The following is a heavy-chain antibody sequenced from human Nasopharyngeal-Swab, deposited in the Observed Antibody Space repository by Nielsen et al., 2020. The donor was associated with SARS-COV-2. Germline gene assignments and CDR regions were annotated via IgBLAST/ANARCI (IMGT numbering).Heavy chain of an antibody. J-gene: IGHJ6*02. CDR3: AREMTLGRRGYYYGMDV. CDR2: INTNTGNP. Sequence: ASVKVSCKASGYTFTSYDINWVRQAPGQGLEWMGWINTNTGNPTYAQGFTGRFVFSLDTSVSTAYLQISSLKAEDTAVYYCAREMTLGRRGYYYGMDVWGQRTTVTVSS. V-gene: IGHV7-4-1*02. D-gene: IGHD1-26*01. CDR1: GYTFTSYD.